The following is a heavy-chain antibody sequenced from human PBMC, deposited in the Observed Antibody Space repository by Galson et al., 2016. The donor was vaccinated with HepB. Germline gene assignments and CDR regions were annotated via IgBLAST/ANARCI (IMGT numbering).Heavy chain of an antibody. Sequence: SLRLSCAASGFAFSSYSMNWVRQAPGKGLEWVSYISGSSNNIFYADSVKGRFTISRDNAKNSLYLQLNSLRDEDTAVYYCARDKPVAYYDSSAYSRGFDYWGQGTVVTVSS. D-gene: IGHD3-22*01. CDR3: ARDKPVAYYDSSAYSRGFDY. CDR1: GFAFSSYS. J-gene: IGHJ4*02. V-gene: IGHV3-48*02. CDR2: ISGSSNNI.